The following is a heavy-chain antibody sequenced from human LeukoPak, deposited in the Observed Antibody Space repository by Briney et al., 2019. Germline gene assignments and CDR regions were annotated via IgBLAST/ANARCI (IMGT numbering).Heavy chain of an antibody. CDR3: AYYGSGSYSAFDI. D-gene: IGHD3-10*01. V-gene: IGHV3-7*01. CDR1: GFTFSSYW. CDR2: IKQDGSEK. Sequence: GGSLRLSCAASGFTFSSYWMGWVRQAPGKGLEWVANIKQDGSEKYYVDSVKGRFTISRDNAKNSLYLQMNSLRAEDTAVYYCAYYGSGSYSAFDIWGQGTMVTVSS. J-gene: IGHJ3*02.